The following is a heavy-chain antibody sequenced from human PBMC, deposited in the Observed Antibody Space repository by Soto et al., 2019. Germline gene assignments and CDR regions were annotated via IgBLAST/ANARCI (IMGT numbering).Heavy chain of an antibody. CDR2: IYYSGST. J-gene: IGHJ3*02. Sequence: TLSLTCTVSGGSISSYYWSWIRQPPGKGLEWIGYIYYSGSTNYNPSLKSRVTISVDTSKNQFSLKLSSVTAADTAVYYCARAISNIGRGDDAFDIWGQGTMVTVSS. D-gene: IGHD5-12*01. CDR3: ARAISNIGRGDDAFDI. V-gene: IGHV4-59*01. CDR1: GGSISSYY.